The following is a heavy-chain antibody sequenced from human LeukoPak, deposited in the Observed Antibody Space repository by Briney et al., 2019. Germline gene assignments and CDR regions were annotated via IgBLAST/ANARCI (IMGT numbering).Heavy chain of an antibody. V-gene: IGHV4-4*07. J-gene: IGHJ4*02. Sequence: SETLSLTCTVSGGSISSYYWSWIRQPAGKGLEWIGRIYTSGSTNYNPSLKSRVTMSVDTSKNQFSLKLSSVTAADTAVYYCAARERYCSSTSCYEVRYWGQGTLVTVSS. CDR3: AARERYCSSTSCYEVRY. CDR2: IYTSGST. D-gene: IGHD2-2*01. CDR1: GGSISSYY.